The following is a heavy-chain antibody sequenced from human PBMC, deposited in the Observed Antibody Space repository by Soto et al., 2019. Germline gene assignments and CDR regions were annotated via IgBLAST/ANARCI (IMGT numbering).Heavy chain of an antibody. D-gene: IGHD3-22*01. CDR1: GFTFGADW. CDR3: TRDLDTRGSAPISEY. CDR2: INRAGDDT. V-gene: IGHV3-7*03. Sequence: GGSLRLSCAGSGFTFGADWMTWVRQAPGKGLEWVANINRAGDDTYYMDSVKGRFTISRDNSRNSLFLQMNSLRAEDTAVYYCTRDLDTRGSAPISEYWGQGTLVTVSS. J-gene: IGHJ4*02.